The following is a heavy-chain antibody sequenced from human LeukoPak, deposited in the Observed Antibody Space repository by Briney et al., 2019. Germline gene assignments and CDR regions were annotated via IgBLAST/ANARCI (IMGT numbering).Heavy chain of an antibody. D-gene: IGHD2-2*01. V-gene: IGHV3-49*04. CDR3: TRAPHPRCSSSGCYLDY. CDR2: IQAKAYGGAT. J-gene: IGHJ4*02. Sequence: GRSLRLSCSTSGFTFGDYARSWVRQAPGKGLEWVGFIQAKAYGGATEYAASVKGRFSISRDDSQSIANLQMNDLKTEDTAVYYCTRAPHPRCSSSGCYLDYWGQGTLVTVSS. CDR1: GFTFGDYA.